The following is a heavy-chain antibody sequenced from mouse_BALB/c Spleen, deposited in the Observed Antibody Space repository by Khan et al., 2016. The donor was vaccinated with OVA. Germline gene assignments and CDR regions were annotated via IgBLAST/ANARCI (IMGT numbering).Heavy chain of an antibody. D-gene: IGHD1-2*01. CDR3: ARRNYFGYTFAY. CDR2: ISPASGDP. CDR1: GYTFTDYY. Sequence: QVQLQQSGAELARPGASVKLSCKASGYTFTDYYINWVKQRTGQGLEWIGEISPASGDPYYTERFKGKATLTADTSSSTAYMQLSSLTSEASAVYFCARRNYFGYTFAYWGQGTLVTVSA. J-gene: IGHJ3*01. V-gene: IGHV1-77*01.